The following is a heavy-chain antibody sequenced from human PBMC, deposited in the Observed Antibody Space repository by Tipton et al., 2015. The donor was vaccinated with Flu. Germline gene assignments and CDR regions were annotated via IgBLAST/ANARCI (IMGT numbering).Heavy chain of an antibody. CDR1: GFTFSDYW. J-gene: IGHJ4*02. Sequence: QLVQSGGGLVQPGGSPRLSCAASGFTFSDYWMAWVRQAPGKGLEWVANIKQDGSEKYYVDSVKGRFTISRDNADNALFLQMNSLSAEDTAVYYCASNAWGYDSHWGQGTLVNVSS. CDR3: ASNAWGYDSH. V-gene: IGHV3-7*01. D-gene: IGHD3-16*01. CDR2: IKQDGSEK.